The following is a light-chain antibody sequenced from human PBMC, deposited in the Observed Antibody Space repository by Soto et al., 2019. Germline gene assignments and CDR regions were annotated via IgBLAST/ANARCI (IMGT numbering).Light chain of an antibody. CDR3: QQYGGSTRT. CDR2: GAS. CDR1: QGVTTPF. V-gene: IGKV3-20*01. Sequence: IPLTQSPGTLSMSPGERATLSCRASQGVTTPFAWYQQKRGRAPRLLIHGASRRATGIPDRISGSGSGTDFTLTISRVQPEDSAVYYCQQYGGSTRTCGQGTKGDIK. J-gene: IGKJ1*01.